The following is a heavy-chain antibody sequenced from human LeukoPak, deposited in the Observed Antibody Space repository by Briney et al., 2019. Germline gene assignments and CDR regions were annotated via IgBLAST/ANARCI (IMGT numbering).Heavy chain of an antibody. V-gene: IGHV4-59*08. Sequence: SETLSLTCTVSGGSISSYYWSWIRQPPGKGLEWIGYIYYSGSTNYNPSLKSRVTISADTSKNQFSLKLTSVTAADTAVYYCARFYQFRIDPWGQGTLVTVSS. CDR3: ARFYQFRIDP. CDR1: GGSISSYY. CDR2: IYYSGST. D-gene: IGHD2-21*01. J-gene: IGHJ5*02.